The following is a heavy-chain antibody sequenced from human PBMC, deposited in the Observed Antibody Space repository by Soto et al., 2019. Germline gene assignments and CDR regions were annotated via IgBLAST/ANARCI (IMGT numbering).Heavy chain of an antibody. Sequence: PGGSXRLSCAASGFTFSSYAMSWVRQAPGKGLEWVSAISGSGGSTYYADSVKGRFTVSRDNSKNTLYLQMNSLRAEDTAVYYCAKGGSPTRYYYYGMDVWGQGTTVTVSS. CDR1: GFTFSSYA. V-gene: IGHV3-23*01. CDR3: AKGGSPTRYYYYGMDV. CDR2: ISGSGGST. D-gene: IGHD6-13*01. J-gene: IGHJ6*02.